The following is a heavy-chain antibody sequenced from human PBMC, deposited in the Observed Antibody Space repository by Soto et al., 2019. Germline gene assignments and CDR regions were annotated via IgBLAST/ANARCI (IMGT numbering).Heavy chain of an antibody. Sequence: GGSLRLSCAASGFTFDDYAMHWVRQAPGKGLEWVSGISWNSGSIGYADSVKGRFTISRDNARNSLYLQMNSLRAEDTALYYCAKDLRGYSGYDYGFDYWGQGTLVTVSS. J-gene: IGHJ4*02. V-gene: IGHV3-9*01. CDR3: AKDLRGYSGYDYGFDY. CDR1: GFTFDDYA. CDR2: ISWNSGSI. D-gene: IGHD5-12*01.